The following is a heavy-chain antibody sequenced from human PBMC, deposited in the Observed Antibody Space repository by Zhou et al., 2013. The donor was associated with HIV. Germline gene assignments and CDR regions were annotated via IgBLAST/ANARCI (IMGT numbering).Heavy chain of an antibody. D-gene: IGHD1-26*01. V-gene: IGHV1-2*02. CDR3: AKDIKWGSYLGIDLDS. CDR1: GYIFTDYG. Sequence: QVQLVQSGADVKKPGASVKVSCKASGYIFTDYGFSWVRQAPGQGLEWMGWINPNTGGTRYAQNFQGRVTMTRDTSITTVYMELNSLRSDDTAVYYCAKDIKWGSYLGIDLDSWGQGTLVTVS. CDR2: INPNTGGT. J-gene: IGHJ4*02.